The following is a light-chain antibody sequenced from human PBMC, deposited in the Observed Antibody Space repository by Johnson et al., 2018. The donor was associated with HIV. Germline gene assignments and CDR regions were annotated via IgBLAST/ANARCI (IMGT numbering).Light chain of an antibody. Sequence: QSVLTQPPSVSAAPGQKVTISCSGSSSNIGNSYVSWYQQLPGTSPKLLIYDNNKRPSGIPDRFSGSKSGTSATLGITGLQTGDEADYYCGTWDSSLSVYVFGTGTQVPGL. CDR1: SSNIGNSY. CDR3: GTWDSSLSVYV. CDR2: DNN. J-gene: IGLJ1*01. V-gene: IGLV1-51*01.